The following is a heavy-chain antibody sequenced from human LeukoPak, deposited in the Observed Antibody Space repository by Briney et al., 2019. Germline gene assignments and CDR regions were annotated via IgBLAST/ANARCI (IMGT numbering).Heavy chain of an antibody. D-gene: IGHD2-2*01. V-gene: IGHV3-7*03. CDR2: IKQDGSEK. Sequence: GGSLRLSCAASGFTLSSYWMSWVRQAPGKGLEWVANIKQDGSEKNYVDSVKGRFTISRDNAKNSLYLQMNSLRAEDTAVYYCARVYSSTSGKNAFDIWGQGTKVIVSS. J-gene: IGHJ3*02. CDR3: ARVYSSTSGKNAFDI. CDR1: GFTLSSYW.